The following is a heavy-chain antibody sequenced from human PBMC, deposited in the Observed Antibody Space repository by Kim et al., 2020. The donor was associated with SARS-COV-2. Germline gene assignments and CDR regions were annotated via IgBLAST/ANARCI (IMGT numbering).Heavy chain of an antibody. D-gene: IGHD3-3*01. Sequence: SETLSLTCAVYGGSFSGYYWSWIRQPPGKGLEWIGEINHSGSTNYNPSLKSRVTISVDTSKNQFSLKLSSVTAADTAVYYCARGRFDDFWSGGPYNWFDPWGQGTLVTVSS. CDR3: ARGRFDDFWSGGPYNWFDP. CDR1: GGSFSGYY. CDR2: INHSGST. V-gene: IGHV4-34*01. J-gene: IGHJ5*02.